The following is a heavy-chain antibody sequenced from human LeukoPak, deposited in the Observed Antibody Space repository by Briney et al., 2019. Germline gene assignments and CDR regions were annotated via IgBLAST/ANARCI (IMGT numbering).Heavy chain of an antibody. CDR3: ARDNVEWELLDAFDI. CDR1: GLTFSSYI. J-gene: IGHJ3*02. CDR2: ISSSISYI. V-gene: IGHV3-21*03. D-gene: IGHD1-26*01. Sequence: GGSLRLSCAASGLTFSSYIMKSVRQAPGKGLGWVSSISSSISYIYYADSMKGRFTISRDNAKNSLYLQMSSLRAEDTAVYYCARDNVEWELLDAFDIWGQGTMVTVSS.